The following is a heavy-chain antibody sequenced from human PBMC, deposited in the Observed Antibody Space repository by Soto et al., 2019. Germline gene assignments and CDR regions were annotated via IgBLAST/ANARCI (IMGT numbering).Heavy chain of an antibody. CDR3: ATRGTQGRWLEFADY. V-gene: IGHV1-69*01. Sequence: QVQLVQSGAEVKRPGSSVKGSCEASGGTFSSLGFTWVRQAPGQGLEWMGGIIPISGRTTFAPKFLGRVTITADESTRTTYMDLTALTSDDTVIYYCATRGTQGRWLEFADYWGQGTLVTVSS. D-gene: IGHD5-12*01. J-gene: IGHJ4*02. CDR1: GGTFSSLG. CDR2: IIPISGRT.